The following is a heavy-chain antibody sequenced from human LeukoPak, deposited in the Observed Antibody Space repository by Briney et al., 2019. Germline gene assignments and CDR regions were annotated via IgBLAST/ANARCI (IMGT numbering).Heavy chain of an antibody. Sequence: PGGSLRLSCAASGFTFDDYGMSWVRQAPGKGLEWVSGINWNGGSTGYADSVKGRFTTSRDNAKNSLYLQMNSLRAEDTALYYCARVTYGDYTDYYFDYWGQGTLVTVSS. CDR3: ARVTYGDYTDYYFDY. CDR1: GFTFDDYG. CDR2: INWNGGST. J-gene: IGHJ4*02. D-gene: IGHD4-17*01. V-gene: IGHV3-20*04.